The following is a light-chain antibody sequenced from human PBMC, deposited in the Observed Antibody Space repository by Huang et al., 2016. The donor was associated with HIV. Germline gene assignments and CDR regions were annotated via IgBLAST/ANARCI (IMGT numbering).Light chain of an antibody. V-gene: IGKV1-39*01. CDR2: AAS. Sequence: DIQMTQSPPSLSASVGDRVTITCRTNESVSNYLNWYRQKPGKSPEFLIYAASNLRTGLPSRFSVSGSGTEFTLTITSLQVQDLATYYCQQSYNIPRTFGQGTKVEIK. CDR3: QQSYNIPRT. CDR1: ESVSNY. J-gene: IGKJ1*01.